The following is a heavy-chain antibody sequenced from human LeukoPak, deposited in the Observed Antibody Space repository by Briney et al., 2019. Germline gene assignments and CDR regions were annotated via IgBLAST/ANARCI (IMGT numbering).Heavy chain of an antibody. Sequence: PGGSLRPSCAASGFTFSSYAMHWVRQAPGKGLEWVAVISYDGSNKYYADSVKGRFTISRHNSKNTLYLQMNSLRAEDTAVYYCARDPSNPYYYYYGMDVWGQGTTVTVSS. V-gene: IGHV3-30-3*01. CDR2: ISYDGSNK. D-gene: IGHD4-11*01. J-gene: IGHJ6*02. CDR1: GFTFSSYA. CDR3: ARDPSNPYYYYYGMDV.